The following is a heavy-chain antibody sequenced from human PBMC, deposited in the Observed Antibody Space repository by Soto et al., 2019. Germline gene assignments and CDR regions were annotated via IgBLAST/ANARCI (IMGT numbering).Heavy chain of an antibody. CDR3: AKEGYGLDV. CDR1: GFSFDDYA. J-gene: IGHJ6*02. CDR2: ISWNSGDI. Sequence: EVQLVESGGGLVQPGRSLRLSCAASGFSFDDYAFHWVRQAPGRGLEWVSGISWNSGDIGYADAVKGRFTISRDNAKNSLYLQMNSLRDEDTALYYYAKEGYGLDVWGQGTTVTVSS. V-gene: IGHV3-9*01.